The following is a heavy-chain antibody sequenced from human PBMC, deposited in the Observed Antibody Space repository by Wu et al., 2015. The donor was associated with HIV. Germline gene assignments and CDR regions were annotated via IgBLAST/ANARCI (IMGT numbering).Heavy chain of an antibody. CDR3: ALLGVTTVTTSFPLFDY. CDR2: INPSGGST. D-gene: IGHD4-17*01. Sequence: QVQLVQSGAEVKKPGASVKVSCKASGYTFTSYYMHWVRQAPGQGLEWMGIINPSGGSTSYAQKFQGRVTMTRDTSTSTVYMELSSLRSEDTAVYYCALLGVTTVTTSFPLFDYWGQGTLVTVSS. J-gene: IGHJ4*02. V-gene: IGHV1-46*03. CDR1: GYTFTSYY.